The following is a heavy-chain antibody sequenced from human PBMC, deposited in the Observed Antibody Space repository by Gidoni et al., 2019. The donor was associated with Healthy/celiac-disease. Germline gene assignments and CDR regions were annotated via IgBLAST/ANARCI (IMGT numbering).Heavy chain of an antibody. CDR3: ARVPPRYCSGGSCPTYFDY. D-gene: IGHD2-15*01. Sequence: QVQLVQSGAEVKKPGAAVKVSCKASGYTFTSHGISWVRQAPGQGLEWMGWISAYNGNTNYAQKIQGIVTMTTDTSTSTAYMELRSLRSDDTAVYYCARVPPRYCSGGSCPTYFDYWGQGTLVTVSS. CDR1: GYTFTSHG. V-gene: IGHV1-18*01. CDR2: ISAYNGNT. J-gene: IGHJ4*02.